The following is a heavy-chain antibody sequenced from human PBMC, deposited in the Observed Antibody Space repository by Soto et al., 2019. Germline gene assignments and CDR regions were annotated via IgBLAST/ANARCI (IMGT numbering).Heavy chain of an antibody. Sequence: GGSLRLSCAASGFTFSSYSMNWVRQVPGKGLEWVSSISSSSSYIYYADSVKGRFTISRDNAKNSLYLQMNSLRAEDTAVYYCARSPSMTTVSLDYWGQGTLVTVS. CDR1: GFTFSSYS. CDR2: ISSSSSYI. CDR3: ARSPSMTTVSLDY. V-gene: IGHV3-21*01. J-gene: IGHJ4*02. D-gene: IGHD4-17*01.